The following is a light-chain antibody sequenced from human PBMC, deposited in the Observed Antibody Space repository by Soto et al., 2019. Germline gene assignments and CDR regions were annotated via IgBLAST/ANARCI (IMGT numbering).Light chain of an antibody. Sequence: DIVLTHSPGTLSLSPGERAILSCRASQSLSSTYLAWYQQKPGQAPRLLIYGASNRATGIPDRFSGSGSGTDFTLTINRLEPEDFAVYYCQQYGSSPLTFGQGTKVDIK. CDR1: QSLSSTY. CDR3: QQYGSSPLT. CDR2: GAS. V-gene: IGKV3-20*01. J-gene: IGKJ1*01.